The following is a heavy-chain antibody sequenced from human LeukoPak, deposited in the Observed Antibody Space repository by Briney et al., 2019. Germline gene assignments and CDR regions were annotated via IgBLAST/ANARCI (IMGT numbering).Heavy chain of an antibody. D-gene: IGHD1-1*01. Sequence: PSETLSLTCAVYGGSFSGYYWSGIRQPPGKGLEWIGEINHSGNTNYNPSLKSRVTISVDTSKNQFSLKLTSVTAADTAVYYCARRRQYNSSLFWNFDLWGRGTLVTVSS. CDR2: INHSGNT. CDR1: GGSFSGYY. J-gene: IGHJ2*01. CDR3: ARRRQYNSSLFWNFDL. V-gene: IGHV4-34*01.